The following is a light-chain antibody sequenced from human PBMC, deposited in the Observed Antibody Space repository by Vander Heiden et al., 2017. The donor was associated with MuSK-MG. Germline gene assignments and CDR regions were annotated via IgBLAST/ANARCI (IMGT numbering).Light chain of an antibody. V-gene: IGKV1-39*01. J-gene: IGKJ1*01. CDR2: AAS. Sequence: DIQMTQSPSSLSASVGDRVTITCRASQSISSYLNWYQQKPGKAPKLLIYAASSLQSGVPSRFSGSGSGTDFTLTISSLQPEDFATYYCQQSYSTPQTFGQGIKVEIK. CDR1: QSISSY. CDR3: QQSYSTPQT.